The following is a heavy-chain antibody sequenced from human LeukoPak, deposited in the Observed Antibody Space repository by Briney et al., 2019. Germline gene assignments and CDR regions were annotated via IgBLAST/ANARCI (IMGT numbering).Heavy chain of an antibody. V-gene: IGHV3-64D*06. D-gene: IGHD3-16*01. J-gene: IGHJ3*02. CDR3: AKTMVAFGGLIRTDAFDI. Sequence: GGSLRLSCSASGFSFNNSAVHWVRQAPGKGLEYVSGINTDGGRSHYADSAKGRFTISRDNSKNALYLQLTSLRPEDTASYYCAKTMVAFGGLIRTDAFDIWGQGTMVTVPS. CDR1: GFSFNNSA. CDR2: INTDGGRS.